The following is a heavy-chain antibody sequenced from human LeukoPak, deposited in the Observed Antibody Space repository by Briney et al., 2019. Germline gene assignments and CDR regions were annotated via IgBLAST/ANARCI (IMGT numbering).Heavy chain of an antibody. CDR1: GFTFSDYA. J-gene: IGHJ2*01. V-gene: IGHV3-48*01. Sequence: GGSLRLSCTASGFTFSDYAMNWVRQAPGKGLEWVSHISHSGSTIYYSDSVKGRFTISRENAKNSFYLQMNSLRAGDTAVYYCAREGFCGGDCPGYFDLWGRGTLVTVSS. CDR2: ISHSGSTI. CDR3: AREGFCGGDCPGYFDL. D-gene: IGHD2-21*02.